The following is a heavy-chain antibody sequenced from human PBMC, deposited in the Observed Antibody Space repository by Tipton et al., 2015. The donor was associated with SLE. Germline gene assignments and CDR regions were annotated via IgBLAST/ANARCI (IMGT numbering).Heavy chain of an antibody. D-gene: IGHD6-19*01. CDR3: ASSYGDGWYVGDIGS. V-gene: IGHV3-11*04. J-gene: IGHJ4*02. Sequence: SLRLSCAASGFSISDYYLNWIRQAPGKGLEWVSYISSNGKTIYYGDTVQGRFTISRDNAKNSLFLQMNSLRAGDTAVYYCASSYGDGWYVGDIGSWGQGTLVTVSS. CDR2: ISSNGKTI. CDR1: GFSISDYY.